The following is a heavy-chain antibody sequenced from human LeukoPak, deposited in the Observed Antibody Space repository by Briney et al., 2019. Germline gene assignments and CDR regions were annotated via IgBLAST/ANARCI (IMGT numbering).Heavy chain of an antibody. J-gene: IGHJ4*02. CDR1: GFTFSSYS. V-gene: IGHV3-48*01. D-gene: IGHD3-3*01. Sequence: GRSLRLSCAASGFTFSSYSMNWVRQAPGKGLEWVSYISSSSSTIYYADSVKGRFTISRDNAKNSLYLQMNSLRAEDTAVYYCARQYYDFWSGYVDYWGQGTLVTVSS. CDR3: ARQYYDFWSGYVDY. CDR2: ISSSSSTI.